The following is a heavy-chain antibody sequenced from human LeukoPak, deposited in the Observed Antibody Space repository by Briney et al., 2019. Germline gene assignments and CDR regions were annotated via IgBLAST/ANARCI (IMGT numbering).Heavy chain of an antibody. CDR3: YDSSGRPFDY. CDR2: ISSSGSTI. Sequence: GGSLRLSCAASGFTFSSYEMNWVRQAPGKGLEWVSYISSSGSTIYYADSVKGRFTISRDNAKNTLYLQMNSLRAEDTAVYYCYDSSGRPFDYWGPGTLVTVSS. D-gene: IGHD3-22*01. J-gene: IGHJ4*02. CDR1: GFTFSSYE. V-gene: IGHV3-48*03.